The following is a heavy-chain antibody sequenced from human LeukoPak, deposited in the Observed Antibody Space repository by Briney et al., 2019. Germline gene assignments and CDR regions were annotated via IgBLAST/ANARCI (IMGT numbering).Heavy chain of an antibody. J-gene: IGHJ6*03. Sequence: GGSLRLSCAASGFTFSSYSMNWVRQAPGKGLEWVAVISHDGNNTYYSDSVKGRFTISRDNSKNTLYLQMNSLRAEDTAVYYCAKLYGYYFYYYMDVWGKGTTVTISS. CDR2: ISHDGNNT. CDR3: AKLYGYYFYYYMDV. V-gene: IGHV3-30*18. CDR1: GFTFSSYS. D-gene: IGHD2-2*02.